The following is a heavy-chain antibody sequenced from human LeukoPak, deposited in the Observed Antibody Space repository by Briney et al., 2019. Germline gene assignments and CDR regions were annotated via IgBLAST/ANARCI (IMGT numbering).Heavy chain of an antibody. D-gene: IGHD3-22*01. CDR3: ARDPPSYDSSGYYYDY. Sequence: GGSLRLSCAASGFNFIDYSMNWVRQAPGKGLEWVSSISGSSIYIYYADSVKGRFTISRDNAKNSLYLQTTRLRAEDTAVYYCARDPPSYDSSGYYYDYWGQGTLVTVSS. CDR1: GFNFIDYS. J-gene: IGHJ4*02. CDR2: ISGSSIYI. V-gene: IGHV3-21*01.